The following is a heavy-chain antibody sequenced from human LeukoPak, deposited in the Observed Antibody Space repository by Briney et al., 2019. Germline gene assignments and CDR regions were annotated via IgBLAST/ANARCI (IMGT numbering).Heavy chain of an antibody. V-gene: IGHV3-23*01. J-gene: IGHJ4*02. CDR3: AKDHLYYYDSSGIADY. D-gene: IGHD3-22*01. CDR2: IRGSGGST. CDR1: GFTFSSYA. Sequence: PGGSLRLSCAASGFTFSSYAMSWVRQAPGKGLEWVSAIRGSGGSTYYADSVKGRFTISRDNSKNTLYLQMNSLRAEDTAVYYCAKDHLYYYDSSGIADYWGQGTLVTVSS.